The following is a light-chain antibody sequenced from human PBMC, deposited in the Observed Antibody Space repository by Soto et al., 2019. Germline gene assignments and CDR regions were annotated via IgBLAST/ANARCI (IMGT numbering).Light chain of an antibody. V-gene: IGKV1-9*01. J-gene: IGKJ1*01. CDR2: TAS. Sequence: DIQLTQSPSFLSASVGDRVTITCRASQGISSYLVWYQQKPGKAPKLLISTASTLQSGVPSRFSGSGSGTEFTLTISSLQPEDFATYYCQQLNNYPRTFGQGTKVDI. CDR1: QGISSY. CDR3: QQLNNYPRT.